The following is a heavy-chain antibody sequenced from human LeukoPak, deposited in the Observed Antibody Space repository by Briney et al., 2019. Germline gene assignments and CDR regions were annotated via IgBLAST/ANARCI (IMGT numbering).Heavy chain of an antibody. Sequence: PRKGLEWIGEINHSGSTNYNPSLKSRVTISVDTSKNQFSLKLSSVTAADTAVYYCARGRELWLQNYYYYMDVWGKGTTVTISS. D-gene: IGHD5-18*01. V-gene: IGHV4-34*01. J-gene: IGHJ6*03. CDR2: INHSGST. CDR3: ARGRELWLQNYYYYMDV.